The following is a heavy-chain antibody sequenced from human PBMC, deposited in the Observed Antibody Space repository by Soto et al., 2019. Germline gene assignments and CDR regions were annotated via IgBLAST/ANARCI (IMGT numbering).Heavy chain of an antibody. CDR1: GGSIRSYY. CDR2: ISTSGST. D-gene: IGHD1-26*01. Sequence: QVQLQESGPGLVKPSETLSLICTVSGGSIRSYYWSWIRQSAGKRLEWIGHISTSGSTDYNPSLKSRVTMSIDASRSHFSLQLSSVTAADTAVYYCARHSGGYGPLYYFDYWGQGTLVTVSS. V-gene: IGHV4-4*07. J-gene: IGHJ4*02. CDR3: ARHSGGYGPLYYFDY.